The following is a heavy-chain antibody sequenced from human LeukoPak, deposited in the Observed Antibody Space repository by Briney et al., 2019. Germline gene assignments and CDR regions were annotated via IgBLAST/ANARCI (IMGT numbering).Heavy chain of an antibody. J-gene: IGHJ4*02. Sequence: ASVKVSCKAAGYTFTDYYMHWVRQAPGQGLEWMGLINPSDGGTTYSKKFQGRVNMTRDTSTSTVYMELSSLRSEDTAVFYCARDANWNPPYYFDYWGQGTLVTVSS. CDR1: GYTFTDYY. D-gene: IGHD1-20*01. V-gene: IGHV1-46*01. CDR3: ARDANWNPPYYFDY. CDR2: INPSDGGT.